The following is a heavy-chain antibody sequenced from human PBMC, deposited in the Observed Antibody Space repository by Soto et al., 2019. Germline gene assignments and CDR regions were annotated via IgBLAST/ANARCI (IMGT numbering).Heavy chain of an antibody. CDR3: AKDLGGDYDFWSGPLAGTPIYYYYGMDV. D-gene: IGHD3-3*01. V-gene: IGHV3-30*18. CDR1: GFTFSSYG. J-gene: IGHJ6*02. Sequence: GGSLRLSCAASGFTFSSYGMHWVRQAPGKGLEWVAVISYDGSNKYYADSVKGRFTISRDNSKNTLYLQMNSLRAEDTAVYYCAKDLGGDYDFWSGPLAGTPIYYYYGMDVWGQGTTVTVSS. CDR2: ISYDGSNK.